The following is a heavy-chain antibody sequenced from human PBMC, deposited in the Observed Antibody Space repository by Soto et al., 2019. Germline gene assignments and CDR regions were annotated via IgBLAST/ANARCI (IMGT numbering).Heavy chain of an antibody. CDR2: FYKSGTT. Sequence: QVQLQESGPGLVKPSETLSFTCTVSGDSINSYYWSWIRQPPGKGLEWIAYFYKSGTTNYNPSLKSRVTISVDTAKIQFSLKLSSVTAADTAVYYCARTYDNSGPNSGGYAFDIWGQGTMLTVSS. J-gene: IGHJ3*02. CDR1: GDSINSYY. D-gene: IGHD3-22*01. V-gene: IGHV4-59*01. CDR3: ARTYDNSGPNSGGYAFDI.